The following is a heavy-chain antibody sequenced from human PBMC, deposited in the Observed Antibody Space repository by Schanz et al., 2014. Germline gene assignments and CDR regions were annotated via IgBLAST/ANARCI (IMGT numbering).Heavy chain of an antibody. V-gene: IGHV4-4*02. CDR3: ARDPGYSGQYGLDV. CDR2: IYYSGST. CDR1: GVSISSTNW. J-gene: IGHJ6*02. D-gene: IGHD6-13*01. Sequence: QVQLQESGPGLVKPSGTLSLTCAVSGVSISSTNWWHWVRQSPGKGLEWIAYIYYSGSTNYNPSLRGRVTISLDTSKNQFSLKLRSVTSADTAVYYCARDPGYSGQYGLDVWGQGTTVTVSS.